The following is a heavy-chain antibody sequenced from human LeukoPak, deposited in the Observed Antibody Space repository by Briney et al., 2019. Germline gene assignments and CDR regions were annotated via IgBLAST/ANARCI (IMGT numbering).Heavy chain of an antibody. CDR1: GGSISSSSYY. CDR2: IYYSGTT. Sequence: SETLSLTCTVSGGSISSSSYYWGWIRQPPGKGLEWIGSIYYSGTTYYNPSLKSRVTIPVDTSKNQFSLKLSSVTAADTAVYYCARLWGSTSLIDYWGQGTLVTVSS. J-gene: IGHJ4*02. CDR3: ARLWGSTSLIDY. D-gene: IGHD2-2*01. V-gene: IGHV4-39*01.